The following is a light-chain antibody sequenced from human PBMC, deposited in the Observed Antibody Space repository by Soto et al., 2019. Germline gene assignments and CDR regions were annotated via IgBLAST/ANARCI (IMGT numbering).Light chain of an antibody. CDR3: SSYTSYSPYV. Sequence: QSVLTQPASVPGSPGQSITISCTGTSSDVGGYNYVSWYQQHPGKAPKLIIYAVSKRPSGVSNRFSGSKSGNTASLTISGLQAEDEADYYCSSYTSYSPYVFGTGTKVTVL. CDR2: AVS. CDR1: SSDVGGYNY. J-gene: IGLJ1*01. V-gene: IGLV2-14*01.